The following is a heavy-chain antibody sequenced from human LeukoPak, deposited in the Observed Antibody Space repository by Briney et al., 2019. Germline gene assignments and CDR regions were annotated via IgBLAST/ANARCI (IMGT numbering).Heavy chain of an antibody. Sequence: GGSLRLSCAASGFTFSSYGMHWVRQAPGKGLEWVAVISYDGSNKYYADSVKGGFTISRDNSKNTLYLQMNSLRAEDTAVYYCAKAYGYSGYGLFDYWGQGTLVTVSS. CDR3: AKAYGYSGYGLFDY. CDR1: GFTFSSYG. D-gene: IGHD5-12*01. CDR2: ISYDGSNK. V-gene: IGHV3-30*18. J-gene: IGHJ4*02.